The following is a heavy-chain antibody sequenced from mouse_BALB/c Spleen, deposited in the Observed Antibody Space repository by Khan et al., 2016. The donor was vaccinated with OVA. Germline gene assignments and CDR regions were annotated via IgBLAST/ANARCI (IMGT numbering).Heavy chain of an antibody. CDR1: GYIFTNYL. CDR3: ARGNWQSYYFDY. V-gene: IGHV1S136*01. CDR2: INPYNGAT. J-gene: IGHJ2*01. D-gene: IGHD4-1*01. Sequence: EVQLQQSGPDLVKPGTSVKMSCKASGYIFTNYLIHWVKQKPGQGLEWIGYINPYNGATKYNEKFKGKATLPSDKSSITAYMELSSLTSEDSAVYSGARGNWQSYYFDYWGQGTTLTVSS.